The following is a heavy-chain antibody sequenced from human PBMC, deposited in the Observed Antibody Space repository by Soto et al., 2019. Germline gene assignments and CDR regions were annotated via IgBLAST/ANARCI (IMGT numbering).Heavy chain of an antibody. CDR3: ARDSGDPPHACFGFDV. J-gene: IGHJ6*02. CDR1: GFSLNTSGVG. D-gene: IGHD2-15*01. V-gene: IGHV2-5*02. Sequence: QITLKESGPTLVKPTQTLTLTCTFSGFSLNTSGVGVGWIRQPPGKALECLALIYWDDDKRYSPSLKTRLTITKXTXQXXVAPTMTNMHPVDTATYHCARDSGDPPHACFGFDVWGQGTTGTVS. CDR2: IYWDDDK.